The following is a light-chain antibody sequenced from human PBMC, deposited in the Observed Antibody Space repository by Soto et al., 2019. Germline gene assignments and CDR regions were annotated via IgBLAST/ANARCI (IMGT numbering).Light chain of an antibody. CDR1: SSDVGGYNY. CDR3: SSYTSSSTYVV. V-gene: IGLV2-14*01. CDR2: DVS. Sequence: QSALTQPASVSGSPGQSSTISCTGTSSDVGGYNYVSWYQQHPGKAPNLMIYDVSNRPSGVSNRFSGSKSGNTASLTISGLQAEDEAEYYCSSYTSSSTYVVFGGGTQLTVL. J-gene: IGLJ2*01.